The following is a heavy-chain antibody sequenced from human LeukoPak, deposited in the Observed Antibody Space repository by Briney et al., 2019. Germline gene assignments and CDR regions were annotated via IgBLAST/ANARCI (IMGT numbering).Heavy chain of an antibody. J-gene: IGHJ4*02. CDR3: ARDAQSRAFSDFDY. CDR2: ITHNGGTQ. CDR1: GVTFGNYA. V-gene: IGHV3-30-3*01. Sequence: PGTSLRLSCEASGVTFGNYAINWIRQLPGEGLEWVGIITHNGGTQYYADSVKGRFTISRDNFQSTVFLQMNSLRPEDTAVYYCARDAQSRAFSDFDYWGQGTLVTVSS. D-gene: IGHD2-2*01.